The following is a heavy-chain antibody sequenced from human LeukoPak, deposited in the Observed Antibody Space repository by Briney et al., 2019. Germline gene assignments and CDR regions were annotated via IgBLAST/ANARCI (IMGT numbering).Heavy chain of an antibody. CDR2: ISSSSSYI. CDR1: GFTFSGYS. D-gene: IGHD6-25*01. J-gene: IGHJ4*02. CDR3: ARAAAVARPDY. Sequence: GGSLRLSCAASGFTFSGYSMNWVRQAPGKGLEWVSSISSSSSYIYYADSVKGRFTISRDNAKNSLYLQMNSLRAEDTAVYYCARAAAVARPDYWGQGTLSPSPQ. V-gene: IGHV3-21*01.